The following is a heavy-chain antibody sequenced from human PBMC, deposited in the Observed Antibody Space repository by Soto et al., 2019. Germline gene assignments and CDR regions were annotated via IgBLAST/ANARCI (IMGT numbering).Heavy chain of an antibody. CDR3: ARGPGYCSGGSCCPHFDY. D-gene: IGHD2-15*01. J-gene: IGHJ4*02. V-gene: IGHV4-34*01. Sequence: SETLSLTCAVYGGSFSGYDWSWIRQPPGKGLEWIGEINHSGSTNYNPSLKSRVTISVDTSKNQFSLKLSSVTAADTAVYYCARGPGYCSGGSCCPHFDYWGQGTLVTVSS. CDR1: GGSFSGYD. CDR2: INHSGST.